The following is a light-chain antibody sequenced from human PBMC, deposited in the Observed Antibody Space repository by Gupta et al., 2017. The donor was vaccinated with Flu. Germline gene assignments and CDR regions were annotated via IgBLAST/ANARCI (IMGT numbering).Light chain of an antibody. CDR2: EDN. CDR3: QSYDSDNRLV. V-gene: IGLV6-57*03. J-gene: IGLJ2*01. CDR1: SGNIASNY. Sequence: KFMLTQPHSVSESPGKTVIISCTRSSGNIASNYVQWYRQRPGSAPTTVIFEDNRRSSGVPDRFSGSVGSSSNSASLTISGLKTEDEGDYYCQSYDSDNRLVFGGGTKLTVL.